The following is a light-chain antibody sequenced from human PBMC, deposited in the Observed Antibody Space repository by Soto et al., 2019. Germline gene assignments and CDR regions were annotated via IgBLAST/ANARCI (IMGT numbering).Light chain of an antibody. CDR2: NAS. CDR3: QQYGGLPEA. CDR1: QSLNTIY. Sequence: EIVLTQSPVTLSLSPGERATLSCRASQSLNTIYLAWYQQKPGQAPRLVIYNASRRATGIPDRFSGSGSGTGFPLTLRGTEAEDFGNYYCQQYGGLPEAFRQGTKGGIK. V-gene: IGKV3-20*01. J-gene: IGKJ1*01.